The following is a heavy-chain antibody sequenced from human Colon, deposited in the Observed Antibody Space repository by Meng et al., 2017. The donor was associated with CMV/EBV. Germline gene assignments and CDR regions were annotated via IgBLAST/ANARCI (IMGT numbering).Heavy chain of an antibody. CDR1: GYTFSDYY. CDR3: VRSSGWPLFDY. Sequence: QVQLMPAGAGVKEPGASVKVSCKTSGYTFSDYYMHWVRQAPGQGLEWMGWIRSDGSATNYAQKFRGRVTMTRDASVSTAYMELSGLTSDDTAVYFCVRSSGWPLFDYWGPGALVTVSS. V-gene: IGHV1-2*02. D-gene: IGHD6-19*01. CDR2: IRSDGSAT. J-gene: IGHJ4*02.